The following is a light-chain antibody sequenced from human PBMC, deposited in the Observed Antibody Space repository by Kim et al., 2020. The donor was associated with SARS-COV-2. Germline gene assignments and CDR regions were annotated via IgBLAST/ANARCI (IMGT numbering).Light chain of an antibody. CDR3: TSYTIRSTYV. V-gene: IGLV2-14*03. J-gene: IGLJ1*01. Sequence: GQSITISCTGTSTDVGGYDFVSWYQQYPGKAPKLIIYEVSKWPSGVSNRFSGSKSGNTASLTISGLQAEDEADYYCTSYTIRSTYVFGTGTKVTVL. CDR2: EVS. CDR1: STDVGGYDF.